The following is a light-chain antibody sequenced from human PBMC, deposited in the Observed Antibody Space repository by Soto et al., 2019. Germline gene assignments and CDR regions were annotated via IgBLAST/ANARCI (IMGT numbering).Light chain of an antibody. J-gene: IGLJ1*01. CDR3: SSYTSGSFYV. CDR2: EVS. Sequence: QSALTQPASVSGSPGQSITISFTGTSSDVGGYNYVSWYQQHPGKAPKLMIYEVSNRPSGVSNRFSGSKSGNTASLTISGLQAEDEADYYCSSYTSGSFYVFGTGTKVTVL. CDR1: SSDVGGYNY. V-gene: IGLV2-14*01.